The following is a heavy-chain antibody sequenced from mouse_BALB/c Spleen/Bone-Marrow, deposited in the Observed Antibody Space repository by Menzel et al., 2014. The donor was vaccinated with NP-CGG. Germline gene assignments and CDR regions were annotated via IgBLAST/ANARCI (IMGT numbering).Heavy chain of an antibody. J-gene: IGHJ4*01. CDR1: GYTFTSYW. D-gene: IGHD1-1*02. Sequence: QVQLQQSGAELVKPGASVKLSCKASGYTFTSYWMHWVKQRPGQGLKWIGEINPSNGRTNYSEKFKSKATLTVDKSSSTAYMQLSSLTSEDSAVYYCARGGGSYYAMDYWGQGTSVTVSS. CDR2: INPSNGRT. CDR3: ARGGGSYYAMDY. V-gene: IGHV1S81*02.